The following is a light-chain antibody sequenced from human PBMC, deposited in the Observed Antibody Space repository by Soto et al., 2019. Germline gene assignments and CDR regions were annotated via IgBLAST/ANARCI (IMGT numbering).Light chain of an antibody. J-gene: IGKJ2*01. V-gene: IGKV3-15*01. CDR3: QQYNSWPYT. CDR1: QHVSSN. Sequence: EIVMTQSPATLSVSPGGSATLSCRASQHVSSNFAWYRQKPGQAPTLVIYRASTRATGIPARFSGSGSGTQFPLTISSLQSEDFAVYYCQQYNSWPYTFGQGTKLAIK. CDR2: RAS.